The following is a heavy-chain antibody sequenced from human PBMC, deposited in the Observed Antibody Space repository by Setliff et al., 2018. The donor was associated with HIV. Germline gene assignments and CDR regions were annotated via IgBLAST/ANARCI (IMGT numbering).Heavy chain of an antibody. CDR2: THSSGSS. CDR1: GGSFSSGQYY. D-gene: IGHD3-10*01. Sequence: SETLSLTCTVSGGSFSSGQYYWTWIRQPAGKGLEWIGHTHSSGSSRYNPSLKSRVTVSVDTSKNQFSLKLNSVTAADTAVYYCARGWIYYYYDIWGQGTMVTVSS. J-gene: IGHJ3*02. V-gene: IGHV4-61*09. CDR3: ARGWIYYYYDI.